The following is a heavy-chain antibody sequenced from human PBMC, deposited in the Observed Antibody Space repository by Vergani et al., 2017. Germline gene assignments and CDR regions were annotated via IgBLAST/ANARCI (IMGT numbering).Heavy chain of an antibody. CDR2: IYYSGST. Sequence: QVQLQQWGAGLLKPSETLSLTCTVSGGSISSSSYYWGWIRQPPGKGLDWIGSIYYSGSTYYNPSLKSRVTISVDTSKNQLSLKLSSVTAADTAVYYCARHGCQKQYYSVSSGYCEFDYWGQGTLVTVSS. V-gene: IGHV4-39*01. CDR3: ARHGCQKQYYSVSSGYCEFDY. J-gene: IGHJ4*02. D-gene: IGHD3-22*01. CDR1: GGSISSSSYY.